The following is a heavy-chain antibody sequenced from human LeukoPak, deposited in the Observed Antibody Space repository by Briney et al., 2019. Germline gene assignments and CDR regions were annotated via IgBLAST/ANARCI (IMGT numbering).Heavy chain of an antibody. J-gene: IGHJ4*02. V-gene: IGHV3-48*04. CDR1: GFTFSSYA. CDR2: ISSSGSTI. D-gene: IGHD3-3*01. CDR3: ASERGASITIFGVVGPFDY. Sequence: GGSLRLSCAASGFTFSSYAMSWVRQAPGKGLEWVSYISSSGSTIYYADSVKGRFTISRDNAKNSLSLQMNSLRAEDAAVYYCASERGASITIFGVVGPFDYWGQGTLVTVSS.